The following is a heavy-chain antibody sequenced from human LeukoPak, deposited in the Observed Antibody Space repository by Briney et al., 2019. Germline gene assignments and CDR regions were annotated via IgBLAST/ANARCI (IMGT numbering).Heavy chain of an antibody. CDR2: IYPGDSDT. V-gene: IGHV5-51*01. Sequence: GESLKISCKGSGYSFTSYWIGWVRQMPGKGLEWMGIIYPGDSDTRYSPSFQGQVTISADKSISTAYLQWSSLKASDTAMYYRARTRYTFIAVAALDYWGQGTLVTVSS. CDR3: ARTRYTFIAVAALDY. CDR1: GYSFTSYW. J-gene: IGHJ4*02. D-gene: IGHD6-19*01.